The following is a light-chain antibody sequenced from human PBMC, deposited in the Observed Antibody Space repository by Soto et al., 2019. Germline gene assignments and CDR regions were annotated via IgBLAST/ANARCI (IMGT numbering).Light chain of an antibody. CDR3: QQYNNWPSFT. CDR2: GAF. J-gene: IGKJ3*01. CDR1: QGISSY. Sequence: IQLTQSPSSLSASVGDRVTITCRASQGISSYLAWYQQKPGKAPKLLIYGAFSLQSGVPLRFSGSRSGTEFTLTISSLQSEDFAVYYCQQYNNWPSFTFGPGTKVDIK. V-gene: IGKV1-9*01.